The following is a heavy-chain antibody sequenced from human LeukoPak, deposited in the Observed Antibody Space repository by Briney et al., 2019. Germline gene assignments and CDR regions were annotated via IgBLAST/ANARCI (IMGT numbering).Heavy chain of an antibody. Sequence: ASVKVSCKASGYTFTGYHMHWVRQAPGQGLEWMGWINPNSGGTNYAQKFQGRVTMTRDTSISTAYMELSRLRSDDTAVYYCARDRGVLAASDFDYWGQGTLVTVSS. CDR3: ARDRGVLAASDFDY. D-gene: IGHD2/OR15-2a*01. V-gene: IGHV1-2*02. CDR1: GYTFTGYH. CDR2: INPNSGGT. J-gene: IGHJ4*02.